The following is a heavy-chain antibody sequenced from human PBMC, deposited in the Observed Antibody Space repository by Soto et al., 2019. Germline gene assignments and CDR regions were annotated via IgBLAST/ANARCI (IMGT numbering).Heavy chain of an antibody. Sequence: QVQLVQSGAEVKKPGSSVKVSCKASGGTFSSYTISWVRQAPGQGLEWMGRIIPILGIANYAQKFQGRVTITADKSTSTAYMELSRLRSEGTAVYYCASRMRSGYCYGMDVWGQGTTVTVSS. CDR2: IIPILGIA. V-gene: IGHV1-69*02. CDR3: ASRMRSGYCYGMDV. D-gene: IGHD3-10*01. CDR1: GGTFSSYT. J-gene: IGHJ6*02.